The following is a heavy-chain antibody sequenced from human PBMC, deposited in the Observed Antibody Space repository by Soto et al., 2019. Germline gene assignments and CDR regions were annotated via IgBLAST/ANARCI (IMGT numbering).Heavy chain of an antibody. J-gene: IGHJ4*02. CDR3: AKSWELRRVFAS. Sequence: QVQLQESGPGLVKPSGTLSLTCAVSGASIISENWWTWVRQSPGKGLEWIGEIHHTGSTTYNPSLDSRVTRSVDKSKNLFSLILSSVTAADTALYYCAKSWELRRVFASWGQGTLVTVSS. CDR2: IHHTGST. V-gene: IGHV4-4*02. D-gene: IGHD1-26*01. CDR1: GASIISENW.